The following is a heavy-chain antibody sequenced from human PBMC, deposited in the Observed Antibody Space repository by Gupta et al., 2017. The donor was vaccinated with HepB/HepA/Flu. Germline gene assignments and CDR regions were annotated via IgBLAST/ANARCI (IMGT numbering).Heavy chain of an antibody. Sequence: QVQLQQWGAGLLKPSETRSLTCAVYGGSFSGYYWSWIRQPPGKGLEWIGEINHSGSTNYNPSLKSRVTISVDTSKNQFSLKLSSVTAADTAVYYCASLDYGSGSYDYWGQGTLVTVSS. CDR3: ASLDYGSGSYDY. CDR2: INHSGST. J-gene: IGHJ4*02. D-gene: IGHD3-10*01. V-gene: IGHV4-34*01. CDR1: GGSFSGYY.